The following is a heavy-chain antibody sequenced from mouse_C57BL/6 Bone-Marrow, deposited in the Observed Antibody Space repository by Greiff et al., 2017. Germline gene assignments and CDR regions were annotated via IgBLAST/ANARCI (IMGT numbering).Heavy chain of an antibody. J-gene: IGHJ1*03. Sequence: VQLQQPGAELVKPGASVKLSCKASGYTFTSYWMHWVKQRPGQGLEWIGMIHPNSGSTNYNEKFKSKGTLTVDKSSSTAYMQLSSLTSEDSAVYYCSNDYDGVWYFDVWGTGTTVTVSS. CDR2: IHPNSGST. V-gene: IGHV1-64*01. D-gene: IGHD2-4*01. CDR1: GYTFTSYW. CDR3: SNDYDGVWYFDV.